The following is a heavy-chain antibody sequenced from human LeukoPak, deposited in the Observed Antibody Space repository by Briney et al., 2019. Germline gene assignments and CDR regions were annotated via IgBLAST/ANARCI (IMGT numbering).Heavy chain of an antibody. CDR3: ARRRGGFGEGEFDY. Sequence: SETLSLTCTVSGVSISGFYWNWVRQPPRKGLEWVGYSHTGGSISSNPSLDSRVAFSMDTSKNQVSLRLNSVTATDTAVYYCARRRGGFGEGEFDYWGQGIPVTIST. CDR1: GVSISGFY. V-gene: IGHV4-4*08. D-gene: IGHD3-10*01. J-gene: IGHJ4*02. CDR2: SHTGGSI.